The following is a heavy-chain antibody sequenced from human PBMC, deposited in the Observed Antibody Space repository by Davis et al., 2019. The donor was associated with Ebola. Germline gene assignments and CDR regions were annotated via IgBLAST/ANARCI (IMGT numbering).Heavy chain of an antibody. V-gene: IGHV3-23*01. J-gene: IGHJ3*02. D-gene: IGHD2-2*01. Sequence: GESLKISCAASGFNFNIYVMSWVRQAPGKGLEWVSSISSSGGNSYYADSVKGRFSIDRDNSKNSVYLQMHSLRAEDTAVYYCAKGKGYCSDISCYSYDAFGSWGQGTMVTVS. CDR2: ISSSGGNS. CDR1: GFNFNIYV. CDR3: AKGKGYCSDISCYSYDAFGS.